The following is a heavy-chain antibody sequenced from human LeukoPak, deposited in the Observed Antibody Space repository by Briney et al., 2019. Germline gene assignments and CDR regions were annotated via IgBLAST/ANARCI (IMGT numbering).Heavy chain of an antibody. J-gene: IGHJ4*02. V-gene: IGHV3-30*03. CDR1: GFTFSSYS. D-gene: IGHD2-2*01. CDR2: ISHDGTNK. CDR3: ARGPGALDY. Sequence: GGSLRLSCAASGFTFSSYSMNWVRQAPGKGLEGVALISHDGTNKNHADSVKGRFTISRDNSNNTLYLQMNSLRPEDTAVYYCARGPGALDYWGQGTLVTVSS.